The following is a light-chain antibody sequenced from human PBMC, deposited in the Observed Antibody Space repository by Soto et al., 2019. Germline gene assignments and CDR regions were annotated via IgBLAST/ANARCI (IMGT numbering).Light chain of an antibody. J-gene: IGKJ4*01. CDR3: QQSYSIALT. CDR2: AAS. V-gene: IGKV1-39*01. Sequence: DIQMPQSPSSLSASVGDRVTITCRASQSISSYLNWYQQKPGKAPKLLIYAASSLQSGVPSRFSGSGSGTDFTLTISSLQPEDFATYYCQQSYSIALTFGGGAKVEIK. CDR1: QSISSY.